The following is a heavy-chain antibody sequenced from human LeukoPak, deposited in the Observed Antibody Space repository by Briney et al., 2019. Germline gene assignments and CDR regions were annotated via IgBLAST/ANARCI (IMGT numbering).Heavy chain of an antibody. Sequence: GGSLRLSCAASGFTFSSYNMNWVRQAPGKGLEWVSSISSSSSYIYYADSVKGRFTISRDNAKNSLYLQMNSLRAEDTAVYYCARDVFIVVVPAAMDVWGKGTTVTVSS. D-gene: IGHD2-2*01. V-gene: IGHV3-21*01. CDR2: ISSSSSYI. CDR3: ARDVFIVVVPAAMDV. J-gene: IGHJ6*04. CDR1: GFTFSSYN.